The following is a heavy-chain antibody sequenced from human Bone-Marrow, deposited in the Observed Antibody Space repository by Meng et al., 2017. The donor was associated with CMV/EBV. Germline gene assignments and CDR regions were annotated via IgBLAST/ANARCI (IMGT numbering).Heavy chain of an antibody. Sequence: SVKVSCKASGGTFSSYTISWVRQAPGQGLEWMGRIIPILGIANYAQKFQGRVTITADKSTSTAYMELSSLRSEDTAVYYWARSLGVRENWFDPWGQGTRVTGSS. V-gene: IGHV1-69*02. D-gene: IGHD3-10*01. CDR3: ARSLGVRENWFDP. J-gene: IGHJ5*02. CDR2: IIPILGIA. CDR1: GGTFSSYT.